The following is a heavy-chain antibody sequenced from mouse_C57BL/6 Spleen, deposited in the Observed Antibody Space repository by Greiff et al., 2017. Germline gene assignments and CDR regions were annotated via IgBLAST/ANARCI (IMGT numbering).Heavy chain of an antibody. D-gene: IGHD3-3*01. CDR2: INPNNGGT. V-gene: IGHV1-22*01. CDR1: GYTFTDYN. Sequence: VQLKQSGPELVKPGASVKMSCKASGYTFTDYNMHWVKQSHGKSLEWIGYINPNNGGTSYNQKFKGKATLTVNKSSSTAYMELRSLTSEDAAVYYCGGGGLRAKAWFAYWGQGTLVTVSA. J-gene: IGHJ3*01. CDR3: GGGGLRAKAWFAY.